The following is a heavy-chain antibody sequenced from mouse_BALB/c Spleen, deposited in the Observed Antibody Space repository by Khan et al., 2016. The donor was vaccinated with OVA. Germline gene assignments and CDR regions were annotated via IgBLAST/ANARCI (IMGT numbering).Heavy chain of an antibody. CDR1: GYAFSSYW. CDR3: ARERAHYGPAWFAY. D-gene: IGHD1-2*01. J-gene: IGHJ3*01. V-gene: IGHV1-80*01. CDR2: IYPGDGDT. Sequence: VQLQQSGAELVRPGSSVKISCKASGYAFSSYWMNWVKQRPGQGLEWIGQIYPGDGDTNYNGKFKGKATLTADKSSSTAYMQLSSLTSEDSAVYVGARERAHYGPAWFAYWGQGTLVTVSA.